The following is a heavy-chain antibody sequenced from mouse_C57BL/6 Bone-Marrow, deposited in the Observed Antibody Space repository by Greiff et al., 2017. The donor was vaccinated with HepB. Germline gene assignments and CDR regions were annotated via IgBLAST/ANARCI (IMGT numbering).Heavy chain of an antibody. V-gene: IGHV1-80*01. J-gene: IGHJ1*03. CDR1: GYAFSSYW. Sequence: QVQLQESGAELVKPGASVKMSCKASGYAFSSYWMNWVKQRPGKGLEWIGQIYPGDGDTNYNGKFKGKATLTADKSSSTAYMQLGSLTSGDSAVYFCTRAGRTALEDDSGVDIWGTGATVTESS. CDR3: TRAGRTALEDDSGVDI. D-gene: IGHD3-1*01. CDR2: IYPGDGDT.